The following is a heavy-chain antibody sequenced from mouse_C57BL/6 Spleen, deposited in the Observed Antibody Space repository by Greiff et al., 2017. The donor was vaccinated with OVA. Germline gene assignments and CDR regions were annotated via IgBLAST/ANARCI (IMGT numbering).Heavy chain of an antibody. CDR3: ARGYGSSYLNWYFDV. D-gene: IGHD1-1*01. Sequence: VQLQQSGPELVKPGASVKIPCKASGYTFTDYNMDWVKQSHGKSLEWIGDINPNNGGTIYNQKFKGKATLTVDKSSSTAYMELRSLTSEDTAVYYCARGYGSSYLNWYFDVWGTGTTVTVSS. V-gene: IGHV1-18*01. CDR1: GYTFTDYN. J-gene: IGHJ1*03. CDR2: INPNNGGT.